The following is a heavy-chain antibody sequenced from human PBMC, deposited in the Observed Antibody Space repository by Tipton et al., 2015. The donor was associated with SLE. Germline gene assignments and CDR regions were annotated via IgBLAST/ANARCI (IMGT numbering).Heavy chain of an antibody. CDR3: ATEWGSGWNWFDP. CDR2: MYYSGST. J-gene: IGHJ5*02. D-gene: IGHD6-19*01. CDR1: GGSISSSTYY. V-gene: IGHV4-39*07. Sequence: LRLSCTVSGGSISSSTYYWGWIRQPPGKGLEWIGNMYYSGSTYYNPSLKSRVTISLDTSKNQFSLKLSSVTAADTAVYYCATEWGSGWNWFDPWGQGTLVTVSS.